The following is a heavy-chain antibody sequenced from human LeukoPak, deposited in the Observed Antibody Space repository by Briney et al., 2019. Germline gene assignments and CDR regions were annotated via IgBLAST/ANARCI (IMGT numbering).Heavy chain of an antibody. J-gene: IGHJ4*02. CDR1: GFSFRDFV. CDR2: ISSDGSNE. V-gene: IGHV3-30-3*01. Sequence: PGGSLRLSCVASGFSFRDFVMHWVRQPPGKGLEWVADISSDGSNEYYGDSMKGRFIISRDNSKNTLYLQMNSLRPEDTSVFYCARAGPGSYTPFDYWGQGTLVTASS. D-gene: IGHD3-10*01. CDR3: ARAGPGSYTPFDY.